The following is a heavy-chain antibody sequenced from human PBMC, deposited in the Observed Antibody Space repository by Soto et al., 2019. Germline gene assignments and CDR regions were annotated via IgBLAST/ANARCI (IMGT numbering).Heavy chain of an antibody. V-gene: IGHV3-30-3*01. CDR1: AFTFRTHA. Sequence: QVQLVESGGGVVQPGRSLRLSCAASAFTFRTHAMHWVRQAQVKGLECVAIVSCDGSNKYYADSVKGRFTIARDNSKNTLYRQMSGLTPEDTAFYYCARDQTGITTAGGGRIDRWGQGTLVTVSS. D-gene: IGHD6-13*01. CDR3: ARDQTGITTAGGGRIDR. CDR2: VSCDGSNK. J-gene: IGHJ5*02.